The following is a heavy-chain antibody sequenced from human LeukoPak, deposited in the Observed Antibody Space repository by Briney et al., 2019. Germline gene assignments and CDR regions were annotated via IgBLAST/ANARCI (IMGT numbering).Heavy chain of an antibody. CDR3: AKSGKYCSSTSCSVHFDY. J-gene: IGHJ4*02. CDR2: ISGSGGST. V-gene: IGHV3-23*01. Sequence: PGGSLRLPCAASGFTFSSYAMSWVRQAPGKGLEWVSAISGSGGSTYYADSVKGRFTISRDNSKNTLYLQMNSLRAEDTAVYYCAKSGKYCSSTSCSVHFDYWGQGTLVTVSS. D-gene: IGHD2-2*01. CDR1: GFTFSSYA.